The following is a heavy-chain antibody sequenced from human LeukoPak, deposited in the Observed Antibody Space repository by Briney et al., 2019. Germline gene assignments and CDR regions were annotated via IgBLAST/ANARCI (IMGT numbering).Heavy chain of an antibody. CDR2: IKQDGSEK. CDR1: GFTFSSYW. Sequence: GGSLRLSCAASGFTFSSYWMSWVRQAPGKGLEWVANIKQDGSEKYYVDSVKGRFTISRDNAKNSLYLQMNSLRAEDTAVYYCARCDYGSGSYYPLNWFDPWGQGTLVTVSS. CDR3: ARCDYGSGSYYPLNWFDP. V-gene: IGHV3-7*01. J-gene: IGHJ5*02. D-gene: IGHD3-10*01.